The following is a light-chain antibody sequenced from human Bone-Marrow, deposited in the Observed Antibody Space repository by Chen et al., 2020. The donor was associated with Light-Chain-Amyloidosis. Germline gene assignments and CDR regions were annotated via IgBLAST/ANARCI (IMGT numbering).Light chain of an antibody. CDR3: ATWDDSLTGRV. J-gene: IGLJ3*02. Sequence: QSVLTQPPSASGTPGQRVTISCSRSSSNIGSNTVDWFQQLPGTAPKLLIHSDNQRPSGVPDRFSGSKSDTSASLAISGLQSEDEADYYCATWDDSLTGRVFGGGTKLTVL. CDR2: SDN. CDR1: SSNIGSNT. V-gene: IGLV1-44*01.